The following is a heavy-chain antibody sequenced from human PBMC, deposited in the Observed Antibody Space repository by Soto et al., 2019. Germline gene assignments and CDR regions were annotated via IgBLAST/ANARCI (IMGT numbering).Heavy chain of an antibody. CDR3: ARQSGGYYYYGMDV. J-gene: IGHJ6*02. Sequence: SETLSLTCTVSGGSISNYYWSWIRQPPGKGLEWIGYIYYSGTTNYSPSLKSRVTISVDTSKNQFSLKLSSVTAADTAIYYCARQSGGYYYYGMDVWGQGTTVTVSS. D-gene: IGHD1-26*01. V-gene: IGHV4-59*08. CDR2: IYYSGTT. CDR1: GGSISNYY.